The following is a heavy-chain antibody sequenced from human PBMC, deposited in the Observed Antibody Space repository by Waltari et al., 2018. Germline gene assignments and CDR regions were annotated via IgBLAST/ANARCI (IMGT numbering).Heavy chain of an antibody. CDR2: INPSGGST. Sequence: QVQLVQSGAEVKKPGASVKVSCKASGYTFTSYYMHWVRQAPGQGLEWMGIINPSGGSTSYAQKFQGRVTITADESTSTAYMELSSLRAEDTAVYYCARDVWGGSPQEMGDWGQGTLVTVSS. D-gene: IGHD3-16*01. CDR3: ARDVWGGSPQEMGD. J-gene: IGHJ4*02. V-gene: IGHV1-46*01. CDR1: GYTFTSYY.